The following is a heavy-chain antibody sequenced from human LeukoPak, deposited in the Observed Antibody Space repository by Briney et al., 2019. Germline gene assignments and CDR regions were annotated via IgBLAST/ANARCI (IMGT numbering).Heavy chain of an antibody. CDR3: ARGCTLRYFDWLSSRYYYYMDV. CDR2: INPNSGGT. D-gene: IGHD3-9*01. V-gene: IGHV1-2*02. Sequence: ASVKVSCKASGYTFTGYYMHWVRQAPGQGLEWMGWINPNSGGTNYAQKFQGRVTMTRDTSISTAYMELSRLRSDDTAVYYCARGCTLRYFDWLSSRYYYYMDVWGKGTTVTVSS. J-gene: IGHJ6*03. CDR1: GYTFTGYY.